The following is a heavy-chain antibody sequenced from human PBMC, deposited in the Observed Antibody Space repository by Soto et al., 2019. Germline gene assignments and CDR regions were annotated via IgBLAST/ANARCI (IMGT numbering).Heavy chain of an antibody. J-gene: IGHJ1*01. CDR2: IYDSGST. CDR3: ARGDCSGGSCYSDYFQH. CDR1: GGSISSGGFY. Sequence: SETLSLTCTVSGGSISSGGFYWSWIRQLPGKGMEWIGYIYDSGSTYYNPSLRSRVTMSVDTSKNQISLKLNSVTAADTAVYYCARGDCSGGSCYSDYFQHWGQGTLVTVS. V-gene: IGHV4-31*03. D-gene: IGHD2-15*01.